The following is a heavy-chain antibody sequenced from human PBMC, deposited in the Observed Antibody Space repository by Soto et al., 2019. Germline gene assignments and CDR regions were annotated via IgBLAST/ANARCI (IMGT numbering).Heavy chain of an antibody. D-gene: IGHD2-21*02. CDR2: IYYSGTT. CDR1: CGSISTSNYY. Sequence: PSETLSLTCTVSCGSISTSNYYWGWVRQPPGKGLDWIGNIYYSGTTYYNPSLKSRVTISVDTSKNQFSLKLNSVTAADTAVYYCATFVVPASRQTDCDFWGPGTRGTVAS. V-gene: IGHV4-39*01. CDR3: ATFVVPASRQTDCDF. J-gene: IGHJ4*02.